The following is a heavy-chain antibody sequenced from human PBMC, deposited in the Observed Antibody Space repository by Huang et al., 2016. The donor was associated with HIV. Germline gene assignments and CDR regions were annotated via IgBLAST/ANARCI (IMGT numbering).Heavy chain of an antibody. CDR1: GDSISSDDFY. Sequence: QVQLQESGPGLVKPSQTLSLTCTVFGDSISSDDFYWSWVRQPPGKGLEWIGYVYYSGRNYHSPSLKSRLTISVDTSKNQFSLRLSSVTAADTAMYYCARVLLAGYWDYFDSWGQGMLVTVSS. V-gene: IGHV4-30-4*08. D-gene: IGHD2-8*02. CDR3: ARVLLAGYWDYFDS. J-gene: IGHJ4*02. CDR2: VYYSGRN.